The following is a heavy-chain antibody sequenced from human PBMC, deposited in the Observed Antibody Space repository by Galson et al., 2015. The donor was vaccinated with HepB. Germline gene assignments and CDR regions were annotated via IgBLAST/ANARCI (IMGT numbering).Heavy chain of an antibody. CDR3: ARAWRRYTVVTPFDY. CDR1: GFTFSDYY. Sequence: SLRLSCAASGFTFSDYYMSWIRQAPGKGLEWVSYISSSSSYTNYADSVKGRFTISRGNAKNSLYLQMNSLRAEDTAVYYCARAWRRYTVVTPFDYWGQGTLVTVSS. D-gene: IGHD4-23*01. CDR2: ISSSSSYT. V-gene: IGHV3-11*06. J-gene: IGHJ4*02.